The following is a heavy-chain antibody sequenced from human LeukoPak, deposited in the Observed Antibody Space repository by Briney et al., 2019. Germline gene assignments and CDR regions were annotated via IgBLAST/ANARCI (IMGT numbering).Heavy chain of an antibody. CDR2: ISAYNGNT. CDR3: ARLAWNYAHDAFDI. CDR1: GYTFTSYG. J-gene: IGHJ3*02. V-gene: IGHV1-18*01. D-gene: IGHD1-7*01. Sequence: ASVKVSCKASGYTFTSYGISWVRQAPGQGLEWMGWISAYNGNTNYAQKLQGRVTMTTDTSTSTAYMELRSLRSDDTAVYYCARLAWNYAHDAFDIWGQGTMVTVSS.